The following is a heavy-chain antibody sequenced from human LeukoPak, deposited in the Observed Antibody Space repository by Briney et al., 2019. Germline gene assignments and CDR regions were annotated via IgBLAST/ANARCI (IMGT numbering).Heavy chain of an antibody. CDR1: GYTFTSYG. D-gene: IGHD1-1*01. J-gene: IGHJ3*02. V-gene: IGHV1-18*01. CDR2: ISAYNGNT. CDR3: ATSRYKWNDGAFDI. Sequence: ASVKVSCKASGYTFTSYGISWVRQAPGQGLEWMGWISAYNGNTNYAQKLQGRVTMTTDTSTSTAYMELRSLRSDDTAVYYCATSRYKWNDGAFDIWGQGTMVTVSS.